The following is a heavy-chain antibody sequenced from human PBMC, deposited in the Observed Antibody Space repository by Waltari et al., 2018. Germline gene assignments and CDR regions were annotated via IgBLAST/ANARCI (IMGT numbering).Heavy chain of an antibody. CDR3: ARHRDPYYYDSSGYPPH. V-gene: IGHV4-39*01. J-gene: IGHJ1*01. CDR2: IYYSGST. CDR1: GGSISSSSYY. D-gene: IGHD3-22*01. Sequence: QLQLQESGPGLVKPSETLSLTCTVSGGSISSSSYYWGWIRQPPGKGLEWIGSIYYSGSTYYNPSLKSRVTISVDTSKNQFSLKLSSVTAADTAVYYCARHRDPYYYDSSGYPPHWGQGTLVTVSS.